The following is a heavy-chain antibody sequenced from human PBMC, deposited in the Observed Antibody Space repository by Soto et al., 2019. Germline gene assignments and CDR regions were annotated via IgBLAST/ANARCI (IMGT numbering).Heavy chain of an antibody. D-gene: IGHD2-15*01. CDR1: GGTFSSYA. Sequence: QVQLVQSWAEVKKPGSSVKVSCKASGGTFSSYAISWVRQAHGQGLEWMGGIIPIFGTANYAQKFQGGVTITADKSRSTAYMELSSLRSEDTAVYYCARGYYCSCGSCYSSSSEYFQHWFQGSLVADSS. CDR2: IIPIFGTA. J-gene: IGHJ1*01. CDR3: ARGYYCSCGSCYSSSSEYFQH. V-gene: IGHV1-69*06.